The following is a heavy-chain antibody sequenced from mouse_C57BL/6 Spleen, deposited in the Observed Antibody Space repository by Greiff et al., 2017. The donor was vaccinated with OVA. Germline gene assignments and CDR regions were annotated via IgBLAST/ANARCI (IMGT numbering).Heavy chain of an antibody. CDR1: GFTFSDYG. CDR3: ARPGLLYARDY. CDR2: ISSGSSTI. D-gene: IGHD1-1*01. J-gene: IGHJ4*01. Sequence: VQLKESGGGLVKPGGSLKLSCAASGFTFSDYGMHWVRQAPEKGLEWVAYISSGSSTISSADTVKGRFTLSRDNAKNTLFLQMTSLRSEDTARYYCARPGLLYARDYWGKGTSVTVSS. V-gene: IGHV5-17*01.